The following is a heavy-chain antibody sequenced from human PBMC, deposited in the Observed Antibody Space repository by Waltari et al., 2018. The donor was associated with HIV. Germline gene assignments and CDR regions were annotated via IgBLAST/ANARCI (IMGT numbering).Heavy chain of an antibody. Sequence: EVQLVESGGVVVQPGGSLRPSCAASGFTFDVYAMHWVRQAPGKGLEWVSLISWNGGNTLYADSVKGRFTISRDNSKNSLYLQMNSLRAEDTALYYCAKASRSTFDGYGMDVWGQGTTVTVSS. CDR1: GFTFDVYA. D-gene: IGHD3-9*01. J-gene: IGHJ6*02. V-gene: IGHV3-43D*04. CDR3: AKASRSTFDGYGMDV. CDR2: ISWNGGNT.